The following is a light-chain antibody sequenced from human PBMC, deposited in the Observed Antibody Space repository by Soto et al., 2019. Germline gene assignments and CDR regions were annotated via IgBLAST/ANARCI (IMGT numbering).Light chain of an antibody. Sequence: QSALTQPPSASGSPGQSVAISCTGTSSDVGGQNYVSWYQQHPGKAPKLIIYAVTERPSGVPDRFSGSKSGNTASLTVSGLQNEDEAEYYCSSHDGNNNYVFGTRTKVTV. V-gene: IGLV2-8*01. CDR2: AVT. CDR3: SSHDGNNNYV. CDR1: SSDVGGQNY. J-gene: IGLJ1*01.